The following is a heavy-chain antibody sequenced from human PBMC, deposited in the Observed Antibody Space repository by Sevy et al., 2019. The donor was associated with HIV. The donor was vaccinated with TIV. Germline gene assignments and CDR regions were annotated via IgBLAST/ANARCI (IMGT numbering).Heavy chain of an antibody. V-gene: IGHV3-48*02. Sequence: GGSLRLSCAASGFSFSSSSMNWLRQAPGKGLEWLAYITRDGKTKYYAHFVKGRFTISRDNAQNSLFLQLNSLRDDDTAVYYCARDYSGSYYRFDLWCHGTLLTVSS. D-gene: IGHD1-26*01. CDR2: ITRDGKTK. J-gene: IGHJ4*01. CDR3: ARDYSGSYYRFDL. CDR1: GFSFSSSS.